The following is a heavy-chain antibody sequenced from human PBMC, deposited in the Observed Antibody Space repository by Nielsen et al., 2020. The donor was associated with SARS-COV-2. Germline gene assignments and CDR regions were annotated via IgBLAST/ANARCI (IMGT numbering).Heavy chain of an antibody. V-gene: IGHV3-9*01. CDR3: AKDLTSWGAGGMDV. CDR2: ISWNSGSI. CDR1: GFTFDDYA. D-gene: IGHD1-26*01. J-gene: IGHJ6*02. Sequence: SLKISCAASGFTFDDYAMHWVRQAPGTGLEWVSGISWNSGSIGYADSVKGRFTISRDNAKNSLYLQMNSLRAEDTALYYCAKDLTSWGAGGMDVWGQGTTVTVSS.